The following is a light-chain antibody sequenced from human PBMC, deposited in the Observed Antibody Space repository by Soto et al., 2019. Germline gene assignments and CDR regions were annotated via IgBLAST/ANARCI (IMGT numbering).Light chain of an antibody. CDR3: QQDGSSGT. CDR2: SVS. V-gene: IGKV3-20*01. Sequence: EMVLTQSPGTLSLSPGDRATLSCRASQSVSNDYVAWVQQKPGQTPRLLIYSVSNGAIGIPDRFSGSGSGTDFTLTISRLEPEDFAVYYCQQDGSSGTFGQGTKVDIK. CDR1: QSVSNDY. J-gene: IGKJ1*01.